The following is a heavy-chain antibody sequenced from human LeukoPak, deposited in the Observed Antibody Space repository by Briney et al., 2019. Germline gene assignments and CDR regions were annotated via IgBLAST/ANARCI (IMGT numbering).Heavy chain of an antibody. Sequence: SVKVSCKASGCTFTYRYLHWVRQAPGQALEWMGWITPFNGNTNYAQKFQDRVTITRDRSMSTAYMELISLISEDTAMYYCVGARREVHAFDIWGQGTMVTVSS. J-gene: IGHJ3*02. CDR1: GCTFTYRY. CDR2: ITPFNGNT. D-gene: IGHD1-26*01. V-gene: IGHV1-45*02. CDR3: VGARREVHAFDI.